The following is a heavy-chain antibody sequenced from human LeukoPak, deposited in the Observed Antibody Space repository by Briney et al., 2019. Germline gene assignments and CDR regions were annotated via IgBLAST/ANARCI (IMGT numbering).Heavy chain of an antibody. V-gene: IGHV5-51*01. CDR3: ARAGYCSTTGCHGFDH. CDR2: IYPGDSDT. Sequence: GESLKISCKGSGYSFTTYRIGWVRQMPGKGLERMGIIYPGDSDTRYSPSFQGQVTISADKSISTAYLQWSSLKASDTAMYYCARAGYCSTTGCHGFDHWGQGTLVTVSS. D-gene: IGHD2-2*01. CDR1: GYSFTTYR. J-gene: IGHJ4*02.